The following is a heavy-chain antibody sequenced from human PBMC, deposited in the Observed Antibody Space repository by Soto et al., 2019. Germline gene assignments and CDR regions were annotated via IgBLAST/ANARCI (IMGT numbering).Heavy chain of an antibody. Sequence: SETLSLTCAVYGGSFSGYYWSWIRQPPGKGLEWIGEINHSGSTNYNPSLKSRVTISVDTSKNQFSLKLSSVTAADTAVYYCARWRYFDWFKVDYYYGMDVWGQGTTVTVSS. CDR2: INHSGST. V-gene: IGHV4-34*01. J-gene: IGHJ6*02. CDR3: ARWRYFDWFKVDYYYGMDV. D-gene: IGHD3-9*01. CDR1: GGSFSGYY.